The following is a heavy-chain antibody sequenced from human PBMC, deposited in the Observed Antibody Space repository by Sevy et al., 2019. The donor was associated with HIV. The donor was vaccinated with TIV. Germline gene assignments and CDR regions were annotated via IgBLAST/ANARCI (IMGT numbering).Heavy chain of an antibody. V-gene: IGHV3-11*04. CDR3: ARITGWRVDY. J-gene: IGHJ4*02. CDR1: GFTFSDYY. Sequence: GGSLRLSCAASGFTFSDYYMSWIRQAPGKGLEWISYISSRGSAIYYADSVKSRFTIARDNAKNSLYLQMNSLRAEDTAVYYCARITGWRVDYWGQGTLVTVSS. CDR2: ISSRGSAI. D-gene: IGHD6-19*01.